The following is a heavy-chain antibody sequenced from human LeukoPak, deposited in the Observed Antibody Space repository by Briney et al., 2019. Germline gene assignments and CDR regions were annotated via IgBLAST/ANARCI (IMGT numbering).Heavy chain of an antibody. CDR2: INPDGSGP. CDR1: GFTFTSYW. CDR3: ARPTTTLEY. V-gene: IGHV3-74*01. D-gene: IGHD1-7*01. Sequence: GGSLRLSCATSGFTFTSYWMHWARQAPGKGLVWVSRINPDGSGPIYADSVKGRFTISRDNAKNTLYLQMNSLRDEDTAVYYCARPTTTLEYWGQGTLVTVSS. J-gene: IGHJ4*02.